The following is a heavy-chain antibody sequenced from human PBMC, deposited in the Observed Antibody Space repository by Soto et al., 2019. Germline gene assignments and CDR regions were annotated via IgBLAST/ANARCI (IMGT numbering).Heavy chain of an antibody. Sequence: EVQLLESGGGLVQPGGSLRLSCAASGFTFSSYAMSWVRQAPGKGLEWVSFISGSGGSTYYADSVKGRFTISRDNSKNTQYLQMNSLRVEDTAVYYCAKGKGGSRSDAVDIWGQATMVTVSP. V-gene: IGHV3-23*01. J-gene: IGHJ3*02. CDR3: AKGKGGSRSDAVDI. CDR1: GFTFSSYA. D-gene: IGHD1-26*01. CDR2: ISGSGGST.